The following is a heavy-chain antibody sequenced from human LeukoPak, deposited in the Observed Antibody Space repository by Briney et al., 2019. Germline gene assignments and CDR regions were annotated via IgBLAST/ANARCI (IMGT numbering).Heavy chain of an antibody. V-gene: IGHV3-49*04. CDR2: IRSKAYGGTP. CDR3: TRVIVAAKDY. D-gene: IGHD5-12*01. J-gene: IGHJ4*02. Sequence: GGPLRLSYTGSGFTFGDYAMNWVRQAPGKGLEWVGFIRSKAYGGTPEYAASVKGRFTISRDDSKSIAYLQMNSLKTEDTAVYYCTRVIVAAKDYWGQGTLVTVSA. CDR1: GFTFGDYA.